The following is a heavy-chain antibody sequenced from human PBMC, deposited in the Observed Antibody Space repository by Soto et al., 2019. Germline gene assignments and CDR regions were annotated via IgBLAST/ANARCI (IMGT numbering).Heavy chain of an antibody. D-gene: IGHD6-6*01. Sequence: GGSLRLSCAASGFTFSSFEMNWVRQAPGKGLEWVSKIGSSGSTIWYADSVKGRFTISRDNAKNSLYLQMDSLRGEDTAVYYCARATYSSSYYFDSWGQGTLVTVSS. CDR3: ARATYSSSYYFDS. CDR1: GFTFSSFE. CDR2: IGSSGSTI. J-gene: IGHJ4*02. V-gene: IGHV3-48*03.